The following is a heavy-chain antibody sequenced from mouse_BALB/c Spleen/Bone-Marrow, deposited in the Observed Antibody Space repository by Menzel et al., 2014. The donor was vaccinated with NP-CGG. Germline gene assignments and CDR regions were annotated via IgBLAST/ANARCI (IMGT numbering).Heavy chain of an antibody. CDR2: INPATGNT. CDR1: GFNIKDTY. CDR3: GRAGRCQYFDV. J-gene: IGHJ1*01. D-gene: IGHD1-1*02. Sequence: EVQLQQSGAELVKPGASVKLPCTASGFNIKDTYMHWVKQRPEQGLEWIGGINPATGNTKYDPKFQGKATLTADTSSNTAYQQHISLTSEDTAVYYCGRAGRCQYFDVWGAGTTVTVSS. V-gene: IGHV14-3*02.